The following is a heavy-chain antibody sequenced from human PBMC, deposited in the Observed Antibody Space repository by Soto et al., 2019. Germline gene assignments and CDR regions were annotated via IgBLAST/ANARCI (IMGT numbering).Heavy chain of an antibody. J-gene: IGHJ4*02. CDR3: AKGQEPYYDSSGYDY. CDR1: GFTFSSYA. CDR2: ISGSGGST. V-gene: IGHV3-23*01. Sequence: GGSLRLSCAASGFTFSSYAMSWVRQAPGKGLEWVSAISGSGGSTYYADSVKGRFTISRDNSKNTLYLQMNSLRAEDTAVYYCAKGQEPYYDSSGYDYWGQGTLVTVSS. D-gene: IGHD3-22*01.